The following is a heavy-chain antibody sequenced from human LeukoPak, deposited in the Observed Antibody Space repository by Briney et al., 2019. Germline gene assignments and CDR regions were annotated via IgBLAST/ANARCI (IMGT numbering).Heavy chain of an antibody. CDR3: VGDGRDGYNIYFHH. J-gene: IGHJ1*01. V-gene: IGHV3-64D*06. CDR1: GSTFSSYA. CDR2: ISGNGVST. D-gene: IGHD5-24*01. Sequence: GGSLRLSCSASGSTFSSYAMHWVRQAPGRGLQYVSVISGNGVSTPYADSVKGRFTISRDNSKNTVYLQMTSLRAEDTAVYYCVGDGRDGYNIYFHHWGQGTLVTVSS.